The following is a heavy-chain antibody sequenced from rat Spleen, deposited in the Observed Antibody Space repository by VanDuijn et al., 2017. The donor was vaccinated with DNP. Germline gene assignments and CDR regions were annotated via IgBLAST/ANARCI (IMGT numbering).Heavy chain of an antibody. CDR3: TRPYSSYISNWFAY. V-gene: IGHV2-1*01. CDR1: GFSLTSYG. Sequence: QVQLKESGPGLVQPSQTLSLTCTVSGFSLTSYGVRWVRQPPGKGLEWMGRIRSGGNTDYNSALKSRLSISRDTSKSQVFLKMNSLQTEDTAIYFCTRPYSSYISNWFAYWGQGTLVTVSS. CDR2: IRSGGNT. J-gene: IGHJ3*01. D-gene: IGHD1-2*01.